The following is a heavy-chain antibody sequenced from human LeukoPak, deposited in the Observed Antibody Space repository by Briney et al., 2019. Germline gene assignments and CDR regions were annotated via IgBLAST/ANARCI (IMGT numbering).Heavy chain of an antibody. CDR2: MNPNSGNT. J-gene: IGHJ4*02. Sequence: ASVKVSCKASGYTFTSYDINWVRQATGQGLEWMGWMNPNSGNTGYAQKFQGRVTMTRNTSISTAYMELCSLRSEDTAVYYCAREGYYYDSSGYYTWGDFDYWGQGTLVTVSS. CDR3: AREGYYYDSSGYYTWGDFDY. V-gene: IGHV1-8*01. CDR1: GYTFTSYD. D-gene: IGHD3-22*01.